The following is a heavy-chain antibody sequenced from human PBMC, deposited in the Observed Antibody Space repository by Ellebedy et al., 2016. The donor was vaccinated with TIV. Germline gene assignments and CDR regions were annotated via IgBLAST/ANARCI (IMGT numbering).Heavy chain of an antibody. CDR3: ARDGAYGDYAPGQYGMDV. D-gene: IGHD4-17*01. V-gene: IGHV3-7*03. J-gene: IGHJ6*02. CDR2: IRQDGSK. Sequence: GGSLRLSCAASGFTFNSYWMTWVRQAPGKGLEWVANIRQDGSKNYVDSVKGRFTISRDNAQNSLYLQMNSLRVEDTAVYYCARDGAYGDYAPGQYGMDVWGQGTTVIVS. CDR1: GFTFNSYW.